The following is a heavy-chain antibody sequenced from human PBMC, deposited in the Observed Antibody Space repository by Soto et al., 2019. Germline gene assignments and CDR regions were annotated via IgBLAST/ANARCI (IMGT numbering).Heavy chain of an antibody. CDR2: ISTYSGIR. CDR3: ARDPSTSRFDY. J-gene: IGHJ4*02. D-gene: IGHD2-2*01. Sequence: QVLLVQSGREVRKPGASVQVSCKASGYTFTSHGVIWLRQAPGQGLEWLGWISTYSGIRNYARKFKDRVTMGSDTSTSTVDMELRSLTSNDTAMYYCARDPSTSRFDYWGQGTLVTVSS. CDR1: GYTFTSHG. V-gene: IGHV1-18*01.